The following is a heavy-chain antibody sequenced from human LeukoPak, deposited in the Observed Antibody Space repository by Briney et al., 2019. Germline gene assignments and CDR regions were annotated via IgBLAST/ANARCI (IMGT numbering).Heavy chain of an antibody. CDR2: IYYSGST. V-gene: IGHV4-28*01. D-gene: IGHD5-18*01. J-gene: IGHJ4*02. CDR1: GYSISSSNW. CDR3: ARMKGGYSYGRFDY. Sequence: SDTLSLTCAVSGYSISSSNWWGWIRQPPGKGLEWIGYIYYSGSTYYNPSLKSRVTMSADTSKNQFSLKLSSVTAVDTAVYYCARMKGGYSYGRFDYWGQGTLVTVSS.